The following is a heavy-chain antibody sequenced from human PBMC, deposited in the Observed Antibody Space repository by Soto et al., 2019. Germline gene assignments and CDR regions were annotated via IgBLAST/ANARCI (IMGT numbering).Heavy chain of an antibody. CDR1: GGTFSSYA. D-gene: IGHD3-3*01. Sequence: QVQLVQSGAEVKKPGSSVKVSCKASGGTFSSYAISWVRQAPGQGLEWMGGIIPIFGTANYAQKFQGRVTITADEFTSTAYMEQSSLRSEDTAVYYCARALHSPDLEWGSYGMDVWGQGTTVTVSS. CDR2: IIPIFGTA. V-gene: IGHV1-69*01. CDR3: ARALHSPDLEWGSYGMDV. J-gene: IGHJ6*02.